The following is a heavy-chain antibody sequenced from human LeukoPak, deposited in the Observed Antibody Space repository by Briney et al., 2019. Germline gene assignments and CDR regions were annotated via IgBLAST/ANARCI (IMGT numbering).Heavy chain of an antibody. V-gene: IGHV4-4*07. D-gene: IGHD2-2*01. J-gene: IGHJ1*01. Sequence: SETLSLTCNVSGGSMKNYYWTWIRQSAGKGLEWIGRMYGSGTTTNQNPSLEGRVTMSVDTSKNQFSLDLSSVTAADTAVYYCAREHLYGSSWGFQYWGQGTLVTVSS. CDR1: GGSMKNYY. CDR3: AREHLYGSSWGFQY. CDR2: MYGSGTTT.